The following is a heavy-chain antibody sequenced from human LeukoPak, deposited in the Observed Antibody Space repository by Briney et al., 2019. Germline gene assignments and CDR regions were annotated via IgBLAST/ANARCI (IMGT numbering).Heavy chain of an antibody. V-gene: IGHV4-39*01. CDR3: ARHSSMTTVTFDY. Sequence: SETLSLTCTVPGGSIGSSSYYWVWIRQPPGKGLEWIGSIYYSGSTYYNPSLKSRVTISVDTSKNQFSLQLSSVTAADTAVYYCARHSSMTTVTFDYWGQGTLVTVSS. CDR1: GGSIGSSSYY. CDR2: IYYSGST. J-gene: IGHJ4*02. D-gene: IGHD4-17*01.